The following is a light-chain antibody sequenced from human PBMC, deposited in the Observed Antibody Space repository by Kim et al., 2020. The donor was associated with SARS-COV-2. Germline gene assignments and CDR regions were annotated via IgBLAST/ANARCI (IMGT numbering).Light chain of an antibody. V-gene: IGKV3-11*01. J-gene: IGKJ4*01. Sequence: VSPAETATLACRASQSVDTSLAWFQLKPGQAPRLIIFDVSRSVTGTPARFSGTGSGTDFTLTISSLEPEDVALYFCHHRSLWTPTFGGGTKVDIK. CDR3: HHRSLWTPT. CDR2: DVS. CDR1: QSVDTS.